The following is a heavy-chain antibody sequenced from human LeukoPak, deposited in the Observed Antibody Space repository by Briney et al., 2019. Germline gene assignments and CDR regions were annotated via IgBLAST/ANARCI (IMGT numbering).Heavy chain of an antibody. Sequence: GGSLRLSCAASGFTVSSNYMIWVRQAPGKGLEWVSYISSSSSTIYYADSVKGRFTISRDNAKNSLYLQMNSLRDEDTAVYYCAIGGFWSGYYYYYGMDVWGQGTTVTVSS. V-gene: IGHV3-48*02. CDR2: ISSSSSTI. D-gene: IGHD3-3*01. CDR3: AIGGFWSGYYYYYGMDV. CDR1: GFTVSSNY. J-gene: IGHJ6*02.